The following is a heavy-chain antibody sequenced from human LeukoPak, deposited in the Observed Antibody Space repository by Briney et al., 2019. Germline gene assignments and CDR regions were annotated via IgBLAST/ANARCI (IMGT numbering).Heavy chain of an antibody. Sequence: SETLSLTCTVSDGSISSSSYYWGWIRQPSGKGLEWIGNIYYSGSTYYNPSLKSRVTISVDTSKNQFSLKLSSVTAADTAVYYCARDQGRWLVRTFDYWGQGTLVTVSS. D-gene: IGHD6-19*01. J-gene: IGHJ4*02. V-gene: IGHV4-39*07. CDR3: ARDQGRWLVRTFDY. CDR1: DGSISSSSYY. CDR2: IYYSGST.